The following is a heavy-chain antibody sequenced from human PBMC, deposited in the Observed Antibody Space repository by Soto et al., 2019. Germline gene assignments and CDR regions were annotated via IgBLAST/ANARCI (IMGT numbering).Heavy chain of an antibody. D-gene: IGHD1-1*01. J-gene: IGHJ4*02. CDR3: ARLNGFGDY. CDR2: VSGGDGGT. V-gene: IGHV3-23*01. CDR1: GFSISTYG. Sequence: EVQLLGSGGGLVQPGGSLRLSCAASGFSISTYGVTWVRQAPGKGLEWVSGVSGGDGGTHYADSVKGRFSISRDYSKNTVYLLMNSLRVDDTAVYYCARLNGFGDYWGQGTLVTVSS.